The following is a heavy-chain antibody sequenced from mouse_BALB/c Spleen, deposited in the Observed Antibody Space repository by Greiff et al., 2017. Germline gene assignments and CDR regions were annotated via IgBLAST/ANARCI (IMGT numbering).Heavy chain of an antibody. CDR1: GFNIKDTY. J-gene: IGHJ4*01. V-gene: IGHV14-3*02. D-gene: IGHD3-3*01. CDR2: IDPANGNT. CDR3: ARGGTNYAMDY. Sequence: EVQLQQSGAELVKPGASVKLSCTASGFNIKDTYMPWVKQRPEQGLEWIGRIDPANGNTKYDPKFQGKATITADTSSNTAYLQLSSLTSEDTAVYYCARGGTNYAMDYWGQGTAVNVSS.